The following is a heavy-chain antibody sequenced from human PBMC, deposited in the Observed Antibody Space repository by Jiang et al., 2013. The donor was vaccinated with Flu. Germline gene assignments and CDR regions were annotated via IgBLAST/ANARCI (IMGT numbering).Heavy chain of an antibody. V-gene: IGHV4-59*02. CDR2: MYYTGQS. J-gene: IGHJ4*02. CDR3: ARRDTARVSGFDY. D-gene: IGHD5-18*01. Sequence: LLKPSETLSLTCTVSGGSVTSHYWNWIRQSPGKGLEWIGFMYYTGQSDYNPSLKGRVTISLDTSKNQFSLKLNSMTAADTAIYYCARRDTARVSGFDYWGQG. CDR1: GGSVTSHY.